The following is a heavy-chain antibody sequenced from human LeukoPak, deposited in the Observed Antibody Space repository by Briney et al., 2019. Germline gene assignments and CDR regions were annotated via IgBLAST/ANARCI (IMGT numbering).Heavy chain of an antibody. J-gene: IGHJ5*02. D-gene: IGHD2-2*02. CDR1: GGSFSGYY. V-gene: IGHV4-34*01. CDR2: INHSGST. Sequence: PSETLSLTCAVYGGSFSGYYWSWIRQPPGKGLEWIGEINHSGSTNYNPSLKSRVTISVDTSKNQFSLKLSSVTAADTAVYYCARGRVCSTSCYRFFPWGQGTLVTVSS. CDR3: ARGRVCSTSCYRFFP.